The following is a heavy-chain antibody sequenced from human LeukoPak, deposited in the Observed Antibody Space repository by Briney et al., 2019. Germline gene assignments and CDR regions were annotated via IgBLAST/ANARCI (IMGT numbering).Heavy chain of an antibody. V-gene: IGHV1-24*01. J-gene: IGHJ6*02. CDR3: ATDYSSGWYGMDV. CDR2: FDPEDGET. D-gene: IGHD6-19*01. CDR1: GYTLTELS. Sequence: ASVKVSCKVSGYTLTELSMHWVRQAPGKGLEWMGGFDPEDGETIYAQKFQGRVTMTEDTSADTAYMELSSLRSEDTAVYYCATDYSSGWYGMDVWAKGPRSPSP.